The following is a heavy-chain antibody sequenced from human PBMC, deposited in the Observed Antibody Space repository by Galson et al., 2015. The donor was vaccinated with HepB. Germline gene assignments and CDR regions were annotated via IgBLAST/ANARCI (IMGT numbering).Heavy chain of an antibody. Sequence: SVKVSCKASGVTFRSYAISWLRQAPGQGLEWVGGIIPLFGSANYAQKLQGRVTITADESTSTTYMELSSLRSEDTALYYCARQFDSSGYYAYWGQGTLVTVSS. CDR1: GVTFRSYA. CDR3: ARQFDSSGYYAY. CDR2: IIPLFGSA. D-gene: IGHD3-22*01. J-gene: IGHJ4*02. V-gene: IGHV1-69*13.